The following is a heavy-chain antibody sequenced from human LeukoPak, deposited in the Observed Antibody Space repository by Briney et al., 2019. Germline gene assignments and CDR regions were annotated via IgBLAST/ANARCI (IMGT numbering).Heavy chain of an antibody. V-gene: IGHV1-18*01. CDR2: ISAYNGNT. J-gene: IGHJ3*02. D-gene: IGHD3-16*01. Sequence: GASVKVSCEASDYTFTSYVIGWELQAPGKGLEWMGWISAYNGNTNYAQKLQGRVTMTTDTSTSTAYMELRSLRSDDTAVYYCASSWGEGDACDIWGQGTMVTVSS. CDR3: ASSWGEGDACDI. CDR1: DYTFTSYV.